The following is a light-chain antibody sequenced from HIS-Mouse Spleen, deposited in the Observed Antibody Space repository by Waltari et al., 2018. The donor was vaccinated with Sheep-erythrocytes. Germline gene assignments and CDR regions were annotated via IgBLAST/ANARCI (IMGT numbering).Light chain of an antibody. Sequence: EIVLTQSPATLSLSPGERATLYCRASQSVSSDLAWYQQKPGQAPRLLTYDASNRATGIPARFSGSGSGTDVTLTISSLEPEDFAVYYCQQRSNWPPITFGQGTRLGIK. CDR2: DAS. CDR3: QQRSNWPPIT. V-gene: IGKV3-11*01. CDR1: QSVSSD. J-gene: IGKJ5*01.